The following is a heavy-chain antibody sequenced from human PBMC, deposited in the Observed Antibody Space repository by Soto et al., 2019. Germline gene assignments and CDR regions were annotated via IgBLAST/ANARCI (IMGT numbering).Heavy chain of an antibody. V-gene: IGHV1-18*01. J-gene: IGHJ4*02. CDR2: INAYVGET. CDR3: ARGDGDAIDY. Sequence: QVQLVQSGAEVKKPGASVKVSCKASGYTFTHYGITWVRQAPGQGLEWTGWINAYVGETKSAQKYQGRITVTMDTSTSTAYLELRSLRSDDPAVYYCARGDGDAIDYWGQGTMVRVSA. CDR1: GYTFTHYG.